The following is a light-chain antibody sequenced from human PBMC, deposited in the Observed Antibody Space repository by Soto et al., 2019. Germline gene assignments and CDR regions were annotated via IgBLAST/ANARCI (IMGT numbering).Light chain of an antibody. V-gene: IGKV3-20*01. CDR2: GAS. CDR1: QSVSSSY. Sequence: EIVLTQSPGTLSLSPGERATLSCRASQSVSSSYLAWYQHKPGQAPRLLIYGASSRATGIPDRFSGSGSGTDFTLTFSRLEPEDFAVYYCQQYGSSPDTFGQGTKLEIK. CDR3: QQYGSSPDT. J-gene: IGKJ2*01.